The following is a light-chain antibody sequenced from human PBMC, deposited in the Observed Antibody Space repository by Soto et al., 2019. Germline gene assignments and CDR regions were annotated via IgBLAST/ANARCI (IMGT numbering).Light chain of an antibody. J-gene: IGKJ5*01. Sequence: VLTQSPATLSLSPGERATLSCRASQSVNSYLAWYQQRPGQAPTLLIFDASNRATGVPARFSGSGSGTDFTLTISSLELEDFAVYYCQQRSNWPPVTFGQGTRLEIK. CDR3: QQRSNWPPVT. CDR1: QSVNSY. V-gene: IGKV3-11*01. CDR2: DAS.